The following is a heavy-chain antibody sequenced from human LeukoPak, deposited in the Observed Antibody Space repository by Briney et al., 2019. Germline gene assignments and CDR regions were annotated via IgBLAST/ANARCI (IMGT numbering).Heavy chain of an antibody. CDR1: GYTFTIYG. D-gene: IGHD3-22*01. CDR3: ARGGGDDSSGYVSV. J-gene: IGHJ4*02. Sequence: ASVKVSFKASGYTFTIYGISWVRQAPGQGLEWMGWISAYNGNTNYAQKLQGRVTMTTDTSTSTAYMELRSLRSDDTAVYYCARGGGDDSSGYVSVWGQGTLVTVSS. V-gene: IGHV1-18*01. CDR2: ISAYNGNT.